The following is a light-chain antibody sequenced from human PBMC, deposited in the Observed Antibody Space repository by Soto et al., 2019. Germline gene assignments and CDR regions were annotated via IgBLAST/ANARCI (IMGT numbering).Light chain of an antibody. J-gene: IGKJ4*01. CDR1: QSVNNDY. CDR2: GAS. V-gene: IGKV3-20*01. Sequence: ETVLTQSPGTLSLSPGERATLSCRATQSVNNDYLAWYQQRPGLAPRPLIFGASGRATDIPDRFSGSGSGTDFTLTISRLEPEDFAIYYCQQYGTSPLTFGGGTKVEIK. CDR3: QQYGTSPLT.